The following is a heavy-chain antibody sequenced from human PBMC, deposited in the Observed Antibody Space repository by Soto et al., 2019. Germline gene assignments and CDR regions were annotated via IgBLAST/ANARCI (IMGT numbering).Heavy chain of an antibody. Sequence: GASVKVSCKASGYTFTDYYLHWVRQAPGQGLEWMGWINPYNGDTNYSQKLQGRVTMATDTSTSTAYMELRRLRSDDTAVYYCARVGGGGWYDAFDIWGQGTMVTVSS. CDR2: INPYNGDT. V-gene: IGHV1-18*04. J-gene: IGHJ3*02. CDR1: GYTFTDYY. CDR3: ARVGGGGWYDAFDI. D-gene: IGHD6-19*01.